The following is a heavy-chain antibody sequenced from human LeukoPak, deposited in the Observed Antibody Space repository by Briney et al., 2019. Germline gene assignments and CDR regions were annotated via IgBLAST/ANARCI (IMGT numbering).Heavy chain of an antibody. CDR1: GGTFSSYT. CDR2: IIPILGIA. D-gene: IGHD1-26*01. CDR3: ARDPELRLFDY. J-gene: IGHJ4*02. V-gene: IGHV1-69*04. Sequence: SVKVSCKASGGTFSSYTISWVRQAPGQGLEWMGRIIPILGIANYAQEFQGRVTITADKSTSTAYMELSSLRSEDTAVYYCARDPELRLFDYWGQGTLVTVSS.